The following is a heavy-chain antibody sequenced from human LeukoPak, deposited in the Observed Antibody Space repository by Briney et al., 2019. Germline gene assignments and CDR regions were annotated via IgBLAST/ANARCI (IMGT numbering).Heavy chain of an antibody. V-gene: IGHV3-48*03. J-gene: IGHJ4*02. CDR3: ASFYGGGFDY. Sequence: GGSLRLSCAASGFTFSSYEMNWVRQAPGKGLEWVSYISSSGSTIYYADSVKGRFTISRDNAKNSLYLQMNSLRAEDTAVYYCASFYGGGFDYWGQGTLVTVTS. D-gene: IGHD4-23*01. CDR2: ISSSGSTI. CDR1: GFTFSSYE.